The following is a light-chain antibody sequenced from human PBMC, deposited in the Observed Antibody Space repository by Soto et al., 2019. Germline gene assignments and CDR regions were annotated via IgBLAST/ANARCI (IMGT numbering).Light chain of an antibody. CDR2: EVT. CDR3: SSYTSSTTLDV. CDR1: SSDVGGYDS. J-gene: IGLJ1*01. Sequence: QSVLTQPASVSGSPGQSITISCTGTSSDVGGYDSVSWYQQHPGKAPKLMIYEVTNRPSGVSNRFSGFKSGNTASLIISGLQAEDEADYYCSSYTSSTTLDVFGTGTKVTVL. V-gene: IGLV2-14*01.